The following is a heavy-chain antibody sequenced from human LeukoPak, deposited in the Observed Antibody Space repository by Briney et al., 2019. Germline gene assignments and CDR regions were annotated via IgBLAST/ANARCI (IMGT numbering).Heavy chain of an antibody. J-gene: IGHJ4*02. CDR1: GFTFSDYY. Sequence: GGSLRLSCAASGFTFSDYYMSRIRQAPGKGLEWVSYISSSGSTIYYADSVKGRFTISRDNAKNSLYLQMNSLRAEDTAVYYCARSGTAMAVIFDYWGQGTLVTVSS. D-gene: IGHD5-18*01. V-gene: IGHV3-11*04. CDR2: ISSSGSTI. CDR3: ARSGTAMAVIFDY.